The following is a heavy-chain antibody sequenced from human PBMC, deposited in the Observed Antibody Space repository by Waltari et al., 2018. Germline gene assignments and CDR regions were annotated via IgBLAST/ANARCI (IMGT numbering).Heavy chain of an antibody. D-gene: IGHD1-7*01. CDR2: LHYGGSS. CDR1: GVSISTSRYY. Sequence: QLQLQESGPGLVNPSETLSLTCTVSGVSISTSRYYWGWIRQPPWKGLDWIGSLHYGGSSYCNPSLKSRVTISVDTSKNQFSLKLTSVTAADTAVYYCATLPIPLELWYFDLWGRGTLVTVSS. CDR3: ATLPIPLELWYFDL. V-gene: IGHV4-39*01. J-gene: IGHJ2*01.